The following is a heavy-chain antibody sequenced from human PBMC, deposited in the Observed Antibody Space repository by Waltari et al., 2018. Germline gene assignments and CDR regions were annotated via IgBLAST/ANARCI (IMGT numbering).Heavy chain of an antibody. CDR2: IYYSGGT. Sequence: QLQLQESGPGLVKPSETLSLTCTVSGGSISSSSYYWGWIRQPPGKGLEWIGSIYYSGGTYYNPSLKSRVTIPVDTSKNQFSLKLSSVTAADTAVYYCARDKYVGATKYYYYGMDVWGQGTTVTVSS. J-gene: IGHJ6*02. CDR3: ARDKYVGATKYYYYGMDV. D-gene: IGHD1-26*01. V-gene: IGHV4-39*07. CDR1: GGSISSSSYY.